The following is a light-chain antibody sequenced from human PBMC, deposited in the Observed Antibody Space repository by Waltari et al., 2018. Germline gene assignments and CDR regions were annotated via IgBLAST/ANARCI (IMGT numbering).Light chain of an antibody. CDR3: AAWDDSLNGPV. J-gene: IGLJ3*02. V-gene: IGLV1-44*01. Sequence: QSVLTQPPSASGTPGQRVTISCSGRSPNLGSNTLNRYQQLPGTAPKPLIYNTNQRPSGVPDRFSGSKSGTSASLAISGLQSEDEADYYCAAWDDSLNGPVFGGGTKLTVL. CDR1: SPNLGSNT. CDR2: NTN.